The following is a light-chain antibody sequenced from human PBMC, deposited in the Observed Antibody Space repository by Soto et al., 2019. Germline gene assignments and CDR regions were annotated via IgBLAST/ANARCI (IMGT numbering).Light chain of an antibody. CDR1: QSVSSSY. V-gene: IGKV3-20*01. J-gene: IGKJ1*01. Sequence: EIVLTQSPGTLSLSPGERATLSCRASQSVSSSYLAWYQQKPGQAPRPLIYGASSRAIGIPDRFSGSGSGTDFTLTISRLEPEEFAVYYCQQYGSLPWPFGQGTKVEIK. CDR3: QQYGSLPWP. CDR2: GAS.